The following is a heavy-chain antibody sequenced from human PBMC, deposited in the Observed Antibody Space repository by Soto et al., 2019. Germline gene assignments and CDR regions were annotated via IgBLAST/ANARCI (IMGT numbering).Heavy chain of an antibody. Sequence: PGGSLRLSCAASGFTFSSYAMHWVRQAPGKGLEWVAVISYDGSNKYYADSVKGRFTISRDNSKNTLYLQMNSLRAEDTAVYYCARGLLGAPTRHDAFDIWGQGTMVTVSS. CDR1: GFTFSSYA. J-gene: IGHJ3*02. V-gene: IGHV3-30-3*01. CDR3: ARGLLGAPTRHDAFDI. D-gene: IGHD1-26*01. CDR2: ISYDGSNK.